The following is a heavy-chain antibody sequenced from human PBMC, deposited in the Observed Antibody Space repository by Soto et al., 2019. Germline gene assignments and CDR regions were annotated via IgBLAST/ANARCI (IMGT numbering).Heavy chain of an antibody. V-gene: IGHV1-46*01. CDR3: ARPAGRLANWFDP. CDR2: INPSGGST. Sequence: QVQLVQSGVEVKKPGASVKVSCKASGYTFTDYRMIWVRQAPGQGLEWMGIINPSGGSTNYAPNFQGRVTLTRDSFTSTLYMELSNLRSEDTALYYCARPAGRLANWFDPWGQGTLVTVSS. CDR1: GYTFTDYR. J-gene: IGHJ5*02. D-gene: IGHD6-6*01.